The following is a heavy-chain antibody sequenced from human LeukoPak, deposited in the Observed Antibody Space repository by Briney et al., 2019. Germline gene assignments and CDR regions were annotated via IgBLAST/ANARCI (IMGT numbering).Heavy chain of an antibody. D-gene: IGHD2-2*01. J-gene: IGHJ4*02. CDR1: GGTFSSYT. V-gene: IGHV1-69*02. CDR2: IIPILGIA. CDR3: ARSYCSSTSCYSDY. Sequence: SVKVSCKASGGTFSSYTISWVRQAPGQGLEWMGRIIPILGIANYAQKFQGRVTITADKSTSTANMELSSLRSEDTAVYYCARSYCSSTSCYSDYWGQGTLVTVSS.